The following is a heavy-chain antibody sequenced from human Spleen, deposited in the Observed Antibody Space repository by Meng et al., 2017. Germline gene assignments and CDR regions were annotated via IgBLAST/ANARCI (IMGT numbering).Heavy chain of an antibody. J-gene: IGHJ4*02. CDR1: GGSISSSSYS. Sequence: QLQLQESVPGLVKPSETLALTCSVSGGSISSSSYSWGWIRQPPGKGLEWIGYIYNSGSTYYNPSLKSRVTISVDTSKNQFSLKLRFVTAADTAVYYCAREGRSHQVGVSVYWGQGNLVTVSS. CDR2: IYNSGST. D-gene: IGHD2-21*01. V-gene: IGHV4-30-4*08. CDR3: AREGRSHQVGVSVY.